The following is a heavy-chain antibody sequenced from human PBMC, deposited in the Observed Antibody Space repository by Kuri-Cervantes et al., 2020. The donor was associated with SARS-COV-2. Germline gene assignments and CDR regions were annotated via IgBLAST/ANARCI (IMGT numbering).Heavy chain of an antibody. CDR1: GGSFSGYY. CDR2: ISYSGST. Sequence: GSLRLSCAVYGGSFSGYYWSWIRQPPGKGLEWIGYISYSGSTSYNPSLKSRVTISIDTSKKQFSLKLKSVSAADTAVYYCARVDLDYSTHLYYFDYWGQGTLVTVSS. D-gene: IGHD4-11*01. J-gene: IGHJ4*02. CDR3: ARVDLDYSTHLYYFDY. V-gene: IGHV4-59*01.